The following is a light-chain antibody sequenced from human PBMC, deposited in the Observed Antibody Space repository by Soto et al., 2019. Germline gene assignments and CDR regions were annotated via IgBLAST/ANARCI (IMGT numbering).Light chain of an antibody. V-gene: IGLV2-11*01. Sequence: QSVLTQPRSVSGSPGQSVTISCTGTSSDVGVYNYVSWFQFHPGKAPELMIYEVTNRPAGVSSRFSGSKSDNTASLTISGLQAEDEADYYCASWDDSVSGVLFGGGTQLTVL. J-gene: IGLJ2*01. CDR1: SSDVGVYNY. CDR3: ASWDDSVSGVL. CDR2: EVT.